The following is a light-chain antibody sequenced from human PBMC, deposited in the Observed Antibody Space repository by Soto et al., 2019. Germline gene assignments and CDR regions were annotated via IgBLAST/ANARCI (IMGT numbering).Light chain of an antibody. CDR3: QQYGSSRT. J-gene: IGKJ1*01. CDR1: QSVSSSY. V-gene: IGKV3-20*01. Sequence: EIVLTQSPGTLSLSPGERATLSCRASQSVSSSYLAWYQQKPGQAPRLLIYGASSRATGIPDRFSGSGSGTDFTLTISRLEPEDFAVYYCQQYGSSRTFGQGTKADNK. CDR2: GAS.